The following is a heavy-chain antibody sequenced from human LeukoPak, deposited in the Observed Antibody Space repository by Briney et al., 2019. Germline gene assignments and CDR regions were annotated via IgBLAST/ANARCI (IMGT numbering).Heavy chain of an antibody. CDR2: INPNSGGT. J-gene: IGHJ3*02. Sequence: ASVKVSCKASGYTFTGYYMHWVRQAPGQGLEWMGWINPNSGGTNYAQKFQGRVTLTRDTSISTAYMELSRLRSDDTAVYYCARVEMPTDDSTDAFDIWGQGTMVTVSS. CDR3: ARVEMPTDDSTDAFDI. D-gene: IGHD5-24*01. CDR1: GYTFTGYY. V-gene: IGHV1-2*02.